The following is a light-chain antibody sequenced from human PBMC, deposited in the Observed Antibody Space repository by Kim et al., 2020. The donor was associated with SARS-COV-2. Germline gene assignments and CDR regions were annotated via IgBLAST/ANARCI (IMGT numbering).Light chain of an antibody. CDR1: QSVRIY. CDR2: DAS. Sequence: PGQSSPLSCRSSQSVRIYLAWYQQKPGQAPSLLLYDASTRATGIPARFSGSGSGTDFTLTISSLEPEDFAVYYCQQRSNWPPALTFGGGTKVDIK. J-gene: IGKJ4*01. V-gene: IGKV3-11*01. CDR3: QQRSNWPPALT.